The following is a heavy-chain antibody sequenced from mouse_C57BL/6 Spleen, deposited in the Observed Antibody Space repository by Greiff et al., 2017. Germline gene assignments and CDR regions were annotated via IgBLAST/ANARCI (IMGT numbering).Heavy chain of an antibody. CDR2: IRNKANGYTT. CDR1: GFTFTDYY. J-gene: IGHJ2*01. V-gene: IGHV7-3*01. D-gene: IGHD4-1*01. CDR3: ARSPRLTYYFDY. Sequence: EVKLMESGGGLVQPGGSLSLSCAASGFTFTDYYMSWVRQPPGKALEWLGFIRNKANGYTTEYSASVKGRFTISRDNSQSILYLQMNALRAEDSATYYCARSPRLTYYFDYWGQGTTLTVSS.